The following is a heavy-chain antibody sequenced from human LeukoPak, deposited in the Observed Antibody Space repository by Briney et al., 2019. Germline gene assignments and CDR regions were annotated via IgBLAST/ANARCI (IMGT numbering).Heavy chain of an antibody. Sequence: VQPGGSLRLSCAASGFTFSSYWMSWVRQAPGKGLVWVANIKQDGSEKYYVDSVKGRFTISRDNAKNSLYLQMNSLRAEDTAVYYCASHPYDILTGYYKYYFDYWGQGTLVTVSS. J-gene: IGHJ4*02. D-gene: IGHD3-9*01. CDR1: GFTFSSYW. CDR2: IKQDGSEK. V-gene: IGHV3-7*03. CDR3: ASHPYDILTGYYKYYFDY.